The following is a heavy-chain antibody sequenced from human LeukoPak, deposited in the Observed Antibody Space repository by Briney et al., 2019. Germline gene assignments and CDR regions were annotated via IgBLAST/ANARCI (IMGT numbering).Heavy chain of an antibody. CDR2: MNPNSGNT. Sequence: ASVKVSCKASGYTFTSYDINWVRQATGQGLEWMGWMNPNSGNTGYAQKFQGRVTITRNTSISTAYMELSSLRSEDTAVYYCARSYDSSGYYTTWDYYMDVWGKGTTVTVSS. CDR3: ARSYDSSGYYTTWDYYMDV. D-gene: IGHD3-22*01. J-gene: IGHJ6*03. CDR1: GYTFTSYD. V-gene: IGHV1-8*01.